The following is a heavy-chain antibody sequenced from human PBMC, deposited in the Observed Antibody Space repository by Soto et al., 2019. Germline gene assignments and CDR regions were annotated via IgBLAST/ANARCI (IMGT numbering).Heavy chain of an antibody. CDR2: ISGSGGST. J-gene: IGHJ5*02. V-gene: IGHV3-23*01. CDR3: AKDARYSGYDCNWFDP. D-gene: IGHD5-12*01. CDR1: GFTFSSYA. Sequence: PGGSLRLSCAASGFTFSSYAMSWVRQAPGKGLEWVSAISGSGGSTYYADSVKGRFTISRDNSKNTLYLQMNSLRAEDTAVYYCAKDARYSGYDCNWFDPWGQGTLVTVSS.